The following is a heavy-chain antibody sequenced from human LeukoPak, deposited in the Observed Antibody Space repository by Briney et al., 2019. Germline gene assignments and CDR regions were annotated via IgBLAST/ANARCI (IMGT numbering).Heavy chain of an antibody. V-gene: IGHV4-34*01. D-gene: IGHD3-10*01. Sequence: GSLRLSCAASGFTFSSYSMNWVRQPPGKGLEWIGEINHSGSTNYNPSLKSRVTISVDTSKNQFSLKLSSVTAADTAVYYCARGLYYYGSGSYLFWGQGTLVTVSS. CDR1: GFTFSSYS. CDR2: INHSGST. CDR3: ARGLYYYGSGSYLF. J-gene: IGHJ4*02.